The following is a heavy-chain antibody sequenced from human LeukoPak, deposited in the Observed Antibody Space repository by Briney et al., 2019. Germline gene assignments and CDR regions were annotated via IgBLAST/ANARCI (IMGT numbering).Heavy chain of an antibody. CDR2: ISGSGGST. V-gene: IGHV3-23*01. CDR3: AKKGADGSYDDY. CDR1: GFTFSSYA. D-gene: IGHD1-26*01. J-gene: IGHJ4*02. Sequence: GGSLRLSCAASGFTFSSYAMRWVRQAPGQGLEWVSAISGSGGSTYYADSVKGRFTISRDNSKNTLYLQVNSLRAEDTAVYYCAKKGADGSYDDYWGQGTLVTVSS.